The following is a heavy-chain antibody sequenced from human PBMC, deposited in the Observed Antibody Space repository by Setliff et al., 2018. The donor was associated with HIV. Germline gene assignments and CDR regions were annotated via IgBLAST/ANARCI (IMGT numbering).Heavy chain of an antibody. CDR1: GGSFSGSY. CDR3: ATTYCRGADCPQMYDY. CDR2: LNYDGVT. D-gene: IGHD2-21*02. Sequence: PSETLSLTCAVYGGSFSGSYWGWIRQPPGKGLEWIGELNYDGVTNHNPSLRSRVTISVDTSRKQWSLRLNSVTAADTAVYYCATTYCRGADCPQMYDYWGQGTLVTVSS. J-gene: IGHJ4*02. V-gene: IGHV4-34*01.